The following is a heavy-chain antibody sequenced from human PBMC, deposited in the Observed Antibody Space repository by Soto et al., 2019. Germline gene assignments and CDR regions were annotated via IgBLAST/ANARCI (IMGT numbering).Heavy chain of an antibody. CDR2: ISYTGST. Sequence: SEMLCVRCTVAGGSSGSYCGSWILQSPGKGLEWIGYISYTGSTNYNPSLKSRVTISVDTSKNQFSLKLSSVTAADTAVYYCARAPRGNYGYPSYSAYRRKRTPVPVSS. D-gene: IGHD3-10*01. V-gene: IGHV4-59*01. CDR3: ARAPRGNYGYPSYSAY. J-gene: IGHJ4*02. CDR1: GGSSGSYC.